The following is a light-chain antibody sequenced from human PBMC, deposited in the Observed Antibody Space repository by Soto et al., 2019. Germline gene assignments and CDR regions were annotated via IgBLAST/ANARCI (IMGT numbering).Light chain of an antibody. Sequence: QSVLTQPPSASGSPGQSVTISCTGTSRDVGGYNWVSWYQQHPGKAPKFMIYEVNRRPSGVPDRFSGSKSGNTASLTISGLQTDDEADYYCASYAGNNTPVIFGGGTKPPVL. V-gene: IGLV2-8*01. J-gene: IGLJ2*01. CDR3: ASYAGNNTPVI. CDR2: EVN. CDR1: SRDVGGYNW.